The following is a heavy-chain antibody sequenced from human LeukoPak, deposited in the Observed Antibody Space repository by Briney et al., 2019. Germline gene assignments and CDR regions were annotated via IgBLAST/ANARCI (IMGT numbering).Heavy chain of an antibody. CDR1: GFTFRTYS. CDR2: ISSSSSYI. Sequence: GGSLRLSCAASGFTFRTYSMNWVRQAPGKGLEWVSSISSSSSYIYYADSVKGRFTISRENSKNTLYLQMNSLRAEDTAVYYCAKDSAKKYDDYWGQGTLVTVSS. J-gene: IGHJ4*02. D-gene: IGHD2/OR15-2a*01. CDR3: AKDSAKKYDDY. V-gene: IGHV3-21*04.